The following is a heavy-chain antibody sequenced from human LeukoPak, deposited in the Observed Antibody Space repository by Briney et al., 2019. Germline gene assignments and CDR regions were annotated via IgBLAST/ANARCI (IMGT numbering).Heavy chain of an antibody. CDR2: INPNSGGT. J-gene: IGHJ6*03. CDR3: ARPSMVADSYYYYMDV. D-gene: IGHD4/OR15-4a*01. CDR1: GYTFTGYY. Sequence: ASVKVSCKASGYTFTGYYMHWVRQAPGQGLEWMGWINPNSGGTNYAQKFQGRVTMTRDTSISTAYMELSRPRSDDTAVYYCARPSMVADSYYYYMDVWGKGTTVTVSS. V-gene: IGHV1-2*02.